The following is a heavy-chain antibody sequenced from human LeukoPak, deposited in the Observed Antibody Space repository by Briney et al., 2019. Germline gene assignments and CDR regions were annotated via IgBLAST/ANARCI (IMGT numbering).Heavy chain of an antibody. CDR2: IWYDGSNK. D-gene: IGHD6-19*01. CDR1: GFTFSSYG. V-gene: IGHV3-33*01. J-gene: IGHJ4*02. CDR3: AREGVIAVAAFDY. Sequence: PGRSLSLSCAASGFTFSSYGMHWVRQALGKGLEWVAVIWYDGSNKYYADSVKGRFTISRDNSKNTLYLQMNSLRAEDTAVYYCAREGVIAVAAFDYWGQGTLVTVSS.